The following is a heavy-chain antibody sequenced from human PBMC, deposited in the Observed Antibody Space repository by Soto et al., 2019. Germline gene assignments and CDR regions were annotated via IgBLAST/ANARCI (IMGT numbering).Heavy chain of an antibody. J-gene: IGHJ4*02. V-gene: IGHV1-8*01. CDR2: MNPNSGNT. Sequence: QVQLVQSGAEVKKSGASVKVSCKASGYTFTSHDINWVRQATGQGLEWMGWMNPNSGNTGYAQKFQGRVTMTRNTSINTAYMELSSLRSEDPAVYYCAGWDYGVYARFAYGGKGALVTVSS. CDR1: GYTFTSHD. D-gene: IGHD4-17*01. CDR3: AGWDYGVYARFAY.